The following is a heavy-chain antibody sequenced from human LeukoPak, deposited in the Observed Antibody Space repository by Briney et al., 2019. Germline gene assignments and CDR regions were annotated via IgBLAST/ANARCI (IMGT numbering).Heavy chain of an antibody. CDR3: ARGAVGLDY. Sequence: SETLSLTCTVSGDSIKNYYWTWIRQSAGTGLEWIGRIYGNGDTNYNPSLMSGRTSGSWCSNYNPSLMSRVTMSVEKSKKQFSLRLNSVTAADTAIYYCARGAVGLDYWGQGIPVIVSS. V-gene: IGHV4-4*07. J-gene: IGHJ4*02. CDR2: IYGNGDT. CDR1: GDSIKNYY. D-gene: IGHD6-19*01.